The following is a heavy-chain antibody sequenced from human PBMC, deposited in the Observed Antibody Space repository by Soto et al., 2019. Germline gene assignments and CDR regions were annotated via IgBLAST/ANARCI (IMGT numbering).Heavy chain of an antibody. V-gene: IGHV3-30*18. D-gene: IGHD7-27*01. CDR3: AKGRGEMNWANYYGLHV. CDR1: GFSFPRFG. CDR2: VTYEGSQM. Sequence: QVQLVESGGGVAQAGRSLRLSCAASGFSFPRFGMHWVRQAPGKGLEWVALVTYEGSQMYYADAVKGRFTISRDNGDNTLSLQMDNLRTEDTATYFCAKGRGEMNWANYYGLHVWGQGTTVTVSS. J-gene: IGHJ6*02.